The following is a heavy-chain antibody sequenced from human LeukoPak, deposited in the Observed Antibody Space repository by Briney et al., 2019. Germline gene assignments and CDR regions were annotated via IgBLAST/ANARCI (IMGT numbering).Heavy chain of an antibody. J-gene: IGHJ4*02. CDR1: GFTFSSYA. D-gene: IGHD3-22*01. CDR3: AKGVMLYYYDSSGFDY. Sequence: GGSLRLPCAATGFTFSSYAMSWVRQAPGKGLEWVSVISGSGASTYYADSVKGRFTISRDNSKNTLYMQMNSLRAEDTAVYYCAKGVMLYYYDSSGFDYWGQGTLVTVSS. CDR2: ISGSGAST. V-gene: IGHV3-23*01.